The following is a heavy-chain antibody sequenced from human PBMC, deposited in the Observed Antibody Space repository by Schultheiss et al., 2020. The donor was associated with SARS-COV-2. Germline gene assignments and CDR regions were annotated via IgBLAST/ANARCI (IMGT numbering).Heavy chain of an antibody. V-gene: IGHV3-21*01. J-gene: IGHJ3*02. D-gene: IGHD1-26*01. CDR1: GFTFSSYG. CDR3: ANSGSHRGGAFDI. CDR2: ISSSSSYI. Sequence: GGSLRLSCAASGFTFSSYGMHWVRQAPGKGLEWVSSISSSSSYIYYADSVKGRFTISRDNAKNSLYLQMNSLRAEDTAVYYCANSGSHRGGAFDIWGQGTMVTVSS.